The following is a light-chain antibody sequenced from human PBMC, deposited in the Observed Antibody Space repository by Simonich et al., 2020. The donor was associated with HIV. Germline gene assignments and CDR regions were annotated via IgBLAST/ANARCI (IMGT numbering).Light chain of an antibody. CDR1: NIGSES. Sequence: SDVLTQPPSVSVAPGKTARITCGGKNIGSESVHWYQQKAGQAPVMVVYDDNDRPSGIPERFSGSNSGNTATLTISRVEAGDEADYSCQVWDTSSDHPRVFGGGTKLTVL. V-gene: IGLV3-21*03. CDR2: DDN. J-gene: IGLJ2*01. CDR3: QVWDTSSDHPRV.